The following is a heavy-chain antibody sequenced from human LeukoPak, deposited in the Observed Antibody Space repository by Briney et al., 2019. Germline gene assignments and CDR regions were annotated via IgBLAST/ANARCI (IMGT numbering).Heavy chain of an antibody. CDR2: ISYDGSNK. CDR3: AKQLGYCSDGSCYFPY. Sequence: GGSLRLSCAASGFTFSTYAMHWVRQAPGRGLEWVAVISYDGSNKYYADSVKGRFTISRDNSKSTLCLQMNSLRAEDTAVYYCAKQLGYCSDGSCYFPYWGQGTLVTVSS. CDR1: GFTFSTYA. V-gene: IGHV3-30-3*02. D-gene: IGHD2-15*01. J-gene: IGHJ4*02.